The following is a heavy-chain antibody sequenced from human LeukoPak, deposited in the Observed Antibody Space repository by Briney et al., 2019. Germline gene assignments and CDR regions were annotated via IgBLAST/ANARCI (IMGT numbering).Heavy chain of an antibody. Sequence: GGSLRLSCAASGFTFSSYGMHWVRQAPGKGLEWVAVIWYDGSNKYYADSVKGRFTISRDNSKNTLYLQMNSLRAEDTAVYYCAREERVATTTIDYWGQGTLVTVSP. CDR2: IWYDGSNK. V-gene: IGHV3-33*01. CDR1: GFTFSSYG. J-gene: IGHJ4*02. D-gene: IGHD5-12*01. CDR3: AREERVATTTIDY.